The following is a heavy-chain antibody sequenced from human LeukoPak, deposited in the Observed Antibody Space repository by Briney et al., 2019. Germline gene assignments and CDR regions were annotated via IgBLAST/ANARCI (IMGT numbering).Heavy chain of an antibody. CDR2: INSDGSST. Sequence: GGSLRLSCAASGFTFSSYWKHWVRQAPGKGLVRVSRINSDGSSTSYADSVKGRFTISRDNAKNTLYLQMNSLRAEDTAVYYCARGGKYSGSSFDYWGQGTLVTVSS. CDR1: GFTFSSYW. CDR3: ARGGKYSGSSFDY. J-gene: IGHJ4*02. V-gene: IGHV3-74*01. D-gene: IGHD1-26*01.